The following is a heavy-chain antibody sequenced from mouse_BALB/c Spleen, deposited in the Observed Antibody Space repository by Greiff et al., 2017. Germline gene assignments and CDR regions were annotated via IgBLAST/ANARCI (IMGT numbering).Heavy chain of an antibody. CDR2: ISYDGSN. CDR1: GYSITSGYY. CDR3: ARAITTVGAY. V-gene: IGHV3-6*02. J-gene: IGHJ3*01. Sequence: EVKLQESGPGLVKPSQSLSLTCSVTGYSITSGYYWNWIRQFPGNQLEWMGYISYDGSNNYNPSLKNRISITRDTSKNQFFLRLNSVTTEDTATYYCARAITTVGAYWGQGTLVTVSA. D-gene: IGHD1-1*01.